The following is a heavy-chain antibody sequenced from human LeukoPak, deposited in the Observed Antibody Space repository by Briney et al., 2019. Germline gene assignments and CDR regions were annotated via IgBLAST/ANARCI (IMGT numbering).Heavy chain of an antibody. D-gene: IGHD2-15*01. CDR3: ARSGLNRFDY. J-gene: IGHJ4*02. Sequence: GGSLRLSCAASGFTFSSYSMNWVRQAPGKGLEWVSYISSSSSTIYYADSVKGRFTISRDDSKNTLYLQMNSLRAEDTAVYYCARSGLNRFDYWGQGTLVTVSS. CDR2: ISSSSSTI. CDR1: GFTFSSYS. V-gene: IGHV3-48*01.